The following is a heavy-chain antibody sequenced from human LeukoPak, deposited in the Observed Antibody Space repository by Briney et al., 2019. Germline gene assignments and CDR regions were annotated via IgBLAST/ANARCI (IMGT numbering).Heavy chain of an antibody. CDR2: IYYSGST. V-gene: IGHV4-39*01. CDR3: ARGYYYMDV. Sequence: SETLSLTCTVSGGSINNSSYYWGWIRQPPGKGLEWIGSIYYSGSTYYNPSLKSRLTISVDTPKNQFSLKLSSVTAADTAVYYCARGYYYMDVWGKGTTVTISS. CDR1: GGSINNSSYY. J-gene: IGHJ6*03.